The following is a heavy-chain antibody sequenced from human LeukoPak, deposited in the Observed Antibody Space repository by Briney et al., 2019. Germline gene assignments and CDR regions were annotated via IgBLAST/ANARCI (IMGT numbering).Heavy chain of an antibody. CDR1: GFTFLSYS. CDR3: ARDVIPGYCSGSTCYRYGGNFDY. Sequence: GGSLRLSCAASGFTFLSYSMYWVRHAPGKGLEWVASISSDGINKYYADSVRGRFTISRDNSKNTLYLQMNGLRLEDTAVYYCARDVIPGYCSGSTCYRYGGNFDYWGQGTLVTVSS. J-gene: IGHJ4*02. CDR2: ISSDGINK. V-gene: IGHV3-30-3*01. D-gene: IGHD2-15*01.